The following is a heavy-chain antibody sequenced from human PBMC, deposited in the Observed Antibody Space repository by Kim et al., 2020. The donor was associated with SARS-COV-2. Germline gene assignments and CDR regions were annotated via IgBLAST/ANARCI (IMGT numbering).Heavy chain of an antibody. V-gene: IGHV3-74*03. CDR2: INNIGTIT. CDR3: ARVPAVYSSSWYDSSFDF. D-gene: IGHD6-13*01. Sequence: GGSLRLSCAASGFTFSSFWMHWVRQAPGKGLVWVARINNIGTITKYADSVKGRLTISRDNAKNTLYLQMSSLRAEDTAVYYCARVPAVYSSSWYDSSFDFWGQGTLVSVSS. J-gene: IGHJ4*02. CDR1: GFTFSSFW.